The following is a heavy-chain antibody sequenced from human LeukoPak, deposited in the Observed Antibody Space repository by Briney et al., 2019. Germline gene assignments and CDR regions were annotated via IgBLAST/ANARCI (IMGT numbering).Heavy chain of an antibody. V-gene: IGHV3-48*03. CDR2: IYTESTI. Sequence: PGGSLRLSWAASGFTFSNYEMSWVRQAPGKGLEWLSHIYTESTIYQADSVKGRFAISRDNAKNSLYLQMNGLRAEDTAVYYCARASNSPFDYWGLGTVATVSS. CDR3: ARASNSPFDY. CDR1: GFTFSNYE. D-gene: IGHD2-21*01. J-gene: IGHJ4*02.